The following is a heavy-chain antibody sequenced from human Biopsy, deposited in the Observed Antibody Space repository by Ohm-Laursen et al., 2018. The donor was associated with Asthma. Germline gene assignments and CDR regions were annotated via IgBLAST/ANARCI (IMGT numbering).Heavy chain of an antibody. CDR3: ARARSGNYFVY. V-gene: IGHV3-11*01. CDR2: ISTGGTTI. Sequence: SLRLSCAASGFTFSDYYMSWIRQAPGKGLEWVSYISTGGTTINYADSVKGRFTISRDNAKNSLYLQLNSLRAGDTAVYYCARARSGNYFVYWGQGTLVTVSS. CDR1: GFTFSDYY. D-gene: IGHD5-12*01. J-gene: IGHJ4*02.